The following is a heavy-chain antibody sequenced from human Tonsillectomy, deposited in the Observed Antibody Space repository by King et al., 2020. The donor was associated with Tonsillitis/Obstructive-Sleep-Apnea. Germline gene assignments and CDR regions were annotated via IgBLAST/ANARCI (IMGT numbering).Heavy chain of an antibody. V-gene: IGHV1-18*01. D-gene: IGHD3-3*01. J-gene: IGHJ6*03. CDR3: ARESGAPITSFGGGDYYMDV. Sequence: QLVQSGTEVKKPGASVKVSCKASGYTFTSYGISWVRQAPGQGLEWMGWISAYNGNTNYAQNLQGRVTMTTDTSTTTAYMELRSLRSDDTAVYYCARESGAPITSFGGGDYYMDVWGKGTTVTVSS. CDR1: GYTFTSYG. CDR2: ISAYNGNT.